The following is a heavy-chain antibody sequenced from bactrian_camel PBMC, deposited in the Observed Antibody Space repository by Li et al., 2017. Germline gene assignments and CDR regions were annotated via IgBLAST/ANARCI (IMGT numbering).Heavy chain of an antibody. CDR3: LTIEGGIPITTFPSCDH. CDR2: ISDGGGA. J-gene: IGHJ4*01. D-gene: IGHD2*01. Sequence: HVQLVESGGGSVQAGGSLRLSCAVSAYTFSNYCLGWFRQSLGKERERVASISDGGGARQLYADSVQGRFTISHDNTKNTVYLQMNNLKPEDTAAYHCLTIEGGIPITTFPSCDHWGQGTQVTVS. CDR1: AYTFSNYC. V-gene: IGHV3S53*01.